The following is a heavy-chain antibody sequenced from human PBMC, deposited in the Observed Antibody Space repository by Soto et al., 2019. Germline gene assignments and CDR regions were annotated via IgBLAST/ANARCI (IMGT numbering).Heavy chain of an antibody. CDR3: ARHGGMYCSSTSCYAGDYYYYYMDV. J-gene: IGHJ6*03. CDR1: GGSISSSSYY. D-gene: IGHD2-2*01. CDR2: IYYSGST. Sequence: SETLSLSCTVSGGSISSSSYYWGWIRQPPGKGLEWIGSIYYSGSTYYNPSLKSRVTISVDTSKNQFSLKLSSVTAADTAVYYCARHGGMYCSSTSCYAGDYYYYYMDVWGKGTTVTVSS. V-gene: IGHV4-39*01.